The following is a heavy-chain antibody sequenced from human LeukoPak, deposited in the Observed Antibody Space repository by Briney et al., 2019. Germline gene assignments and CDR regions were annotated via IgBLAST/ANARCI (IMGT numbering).Heavy chain of an antibody. CDR3: AKERQTGDYFTSDY. CDR2: INGRGIT. V-gene: IGHV3-23*01. CDR1: GFTFSSYT. J-gene: IGHJ4*02. D-gene: IGHD4-17*01. Sequence: GGSLRLSCSGSGFTFSSYTMSWVRQAPGEGLEWLSAINGRGITYYAGSVKGRFTISRDNSENTLYLQMNSLTVDDTAVYFCAKERQTGDYFTSDYWGQGTLVTVSS.